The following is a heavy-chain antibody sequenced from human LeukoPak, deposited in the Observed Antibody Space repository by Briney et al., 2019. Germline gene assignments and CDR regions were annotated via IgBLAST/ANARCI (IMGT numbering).Heavy chain of an antibody. CDR2: IYPGDSDT. V-gene: IGHV5-51*01. J-gene: IGHJ6*02. Sequence: GESLKLSCKGSGYSFTSYWIGWVRQMPGKGLEWMGIIYPGDSDTRYSPSFQGQVTISADKSISTAYLQWSSLKASDTAMYYCARHPVAGFPYYYYGMDVWGQGTTVTVSS. D-gene: IGHD2-15*01. CDR3: ARHPVAGFPYYYYGMDV. CDR1: GYSFTSYW.